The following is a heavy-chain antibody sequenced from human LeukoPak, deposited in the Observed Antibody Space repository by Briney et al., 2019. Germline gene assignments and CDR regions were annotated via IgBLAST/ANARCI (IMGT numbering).Heavy chain of an antibody. Sequence: PGGSLRLSCAASGFTFSSYGMHWVRQAPGKGLEWVAFIRYDGSNKYYADSVKGRFTISRDNSKNTLYLQMNSLGAEDTAVYYCAKERDTAMVTIDYWGQEPWSPSPQ. CDR3: AKERDTAMVTIDY. D-gene: IGHD5-18*01. V-gene: IGHV3-30*02. CDR1: GFTFSSYG. J-gene: IGHJ4*01. CDR2: IRYDGSNK.